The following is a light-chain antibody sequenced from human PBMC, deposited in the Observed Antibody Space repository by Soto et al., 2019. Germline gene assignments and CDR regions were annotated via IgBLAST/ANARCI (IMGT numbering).Light chain of an antibody. CDR2: RNN. V-gene: IGLV1-47*01. Sequence: VLTQPPPASGAPGERGTISCSGSSSHIGSNYVYWYQQLPGTAPNLLIYRNNQRPSGVPDRFSGSKSGTSASLAISGLRSEDEADYYCAAWDDSLSVLYVFGTGTKVTVL. J-gene: IGLJ1*01. CDR1: SSHIGSNY. CDR3: AAWDDSLSVLYV.